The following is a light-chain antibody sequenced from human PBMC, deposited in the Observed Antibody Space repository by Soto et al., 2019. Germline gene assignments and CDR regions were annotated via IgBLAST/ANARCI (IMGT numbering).Light chain of an antibody. CDR1: QSVLYGSNSRDY. CDR3: QQYDSTPPT. J-gene: IGKJ2*01. CDR2: WAS. Sequence: DIVMTQSPDSLAVSLGERATINCKSSQSVLYGSNSRDYLAWYQQRPGQPPKLLIYWASTRESGVPDRFSGSGSGTDFTLTITSLQAEDVAVYYCQQYDSTPPTFGQGTKLEIK. V-gene: IGKV4-1*01.